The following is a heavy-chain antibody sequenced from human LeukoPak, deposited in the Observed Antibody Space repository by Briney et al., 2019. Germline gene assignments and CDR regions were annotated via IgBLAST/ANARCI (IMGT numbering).Heavy chain of an antibody. V-gene: IGHV3-20*04. D-gene: IGHD5-12*01. CDR3: ARVVAGEDY. CDR2: INWNGGRT. CDR1: GFTFDDYG. J-gene: IGHJ4*02. Sequence: PGGPLRLSCAASGFTFDDYGMSWVRQAPGKGLEWVSSINWNGGRTGYADSVKGRFTVSRDNAKNSLYLQMNSLRAEDTALYYCARVVAGEDYWGQGTLVTVSS.